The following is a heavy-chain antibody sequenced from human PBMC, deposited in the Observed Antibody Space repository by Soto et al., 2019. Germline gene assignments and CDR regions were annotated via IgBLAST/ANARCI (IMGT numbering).Heavy chain of an antibody. CDR2: ISNRRDPT. D-gene: IGHD1-1*01. CDR3: AKDKPRTTTFDY. J-gene: IGHJ4*02. CDR1: GFNFSSNA. Sequence: GGSLRLSCAASGFNFSSNAMYWVRQAPGTGLEWVSGISNRRDPTHYADSVKGRFNISRDTPKNTLYLQLNTLRADDTAVYYCAKDKPRTTTFDYWRQGTLVTVTS. V-gene: IGHV3-23*01.